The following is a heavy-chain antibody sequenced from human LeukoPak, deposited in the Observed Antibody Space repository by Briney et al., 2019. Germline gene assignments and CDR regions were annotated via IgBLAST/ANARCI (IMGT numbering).Heavy chain of an antibody. CDR1: GGSFSGYY. D-gene: IGHD3-3*01. V-gene: IGHV4-34*01. Sequence: SETLSLTCAVYGGSFSGYYWSWLRQPPGKGLEWIGEINHSGSTNYNPSLKSRVTISVDTSKNQFSLKLSSVTAADTAVYYCARGGPAYYDFWSGPYANWFDPWGQGTLVTVSS. CDR3: ARGGPAYYDFWSGPYANWFDP. CDR2: INHSGST. J-gene: IGHJ5*02.